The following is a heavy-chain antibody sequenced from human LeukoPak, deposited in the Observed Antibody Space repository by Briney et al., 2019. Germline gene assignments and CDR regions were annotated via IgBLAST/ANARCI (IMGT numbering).Heavy chain of an antibody. CDR3: AKDMGSTYYGSGNIDY. J-gene: IGHJ4*02. CDR2: INQDGSEN. V-gene: IGHV3-7*01. Sequence: GGSLRLSCAASGFSFSSSWMSWVRQAPGKGLEWVAHINQDGSENDYVDSVKGRFTISRDNAKNSLYLQMNSLRAEDTAVYYCAKDMGSTYYGSGNIDYWGQGTLVTVSS. D-gene: IGHD3-10*01. CDR1: GFSFSSSW.